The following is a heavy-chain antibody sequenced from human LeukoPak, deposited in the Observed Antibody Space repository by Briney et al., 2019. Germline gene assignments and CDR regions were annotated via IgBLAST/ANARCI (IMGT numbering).Heavy chain of an antibody. Sequence: SQTLSLTCDISGDIFSSGSGGWNWIRQSPSRGLEWLGRIYYRSHVYNDDAVSVKNRMSINPDTAKNQFSLHLNSVTPDDTALYYCARGGLVRGSLNSLTGFDFWGQGTMVTVSS. V-gene: IGHV6-1*01. CDR3: ARGGLVRGSLNSLTGFDF. J-gene: IGHJ3*01. D-gene: IGHD3-10*01. CDR1: GDIFSSGSGG. CDR2: IYYRSHVYN.